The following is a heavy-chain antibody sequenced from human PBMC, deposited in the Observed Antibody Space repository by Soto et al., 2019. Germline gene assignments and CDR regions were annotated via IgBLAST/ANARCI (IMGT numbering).Heavy chain of an antibody. J-gene: IGHJ3*02. D-gene: IGHD1-26*01. CDR3: ASNSGSYYGPAFDI. Sequence: GGSLRLSRAASGFTFDDYAMHWVRQAPGKGLEWVSLISGDGGSTYYADSVKGRFTISRDNSKNSLYLQMNSLRTEDTALYYCASNSGSYYGPAFDIWGQGTMVTVSS. V-gene: IGHV3-43*02. CDR2: ISGDGGST. CDR1: GFTFDDYA.